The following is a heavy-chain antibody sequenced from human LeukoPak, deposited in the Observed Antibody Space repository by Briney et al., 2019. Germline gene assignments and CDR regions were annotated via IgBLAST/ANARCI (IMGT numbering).Heavy chain of an antibody. J-gene: IGHJ6*02. D-gene: IGHD2-8*01. Sequence: GGSLRLSCEASGFIFSSYGMHWVRQAPGKGLEWVAVIWYDGSNKYYADSVKGRFTISRDDSKNTMYLQINSLRAEDTAVYYCARDRHCANGVCHSPPGMDVWGQGTTVTVSS. CDR2: IWYDGSNK. V-gene: IGHV3-33*01. CDR3: ARDRHCANGVCHSPPGMDV. CDR1: GFIFSSYG.